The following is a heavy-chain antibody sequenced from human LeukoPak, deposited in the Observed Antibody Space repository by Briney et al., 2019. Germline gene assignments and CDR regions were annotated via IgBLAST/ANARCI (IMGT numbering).Heavy chain of an antibody. CDR2: ISWNSGSI. CDR3: AKDVGYSYGYLSPYYYYYGMDV. CDR1: GFTFDDYA. D-gene: IGHD5-18*01. Sequence: GGSLRLSCAASGFTFDDYAMHWVRQAPGKGLEWVSGISWNSGSIGYADSVKGRFTISRDNAKNSLYLQMNSLRAEDTALYYCAKDVGYSYGYLSPYYYYYGMDVWGQGTTVTVSS. J-gene: IGHJ6*02. V-gene: IGHV3-9*01.